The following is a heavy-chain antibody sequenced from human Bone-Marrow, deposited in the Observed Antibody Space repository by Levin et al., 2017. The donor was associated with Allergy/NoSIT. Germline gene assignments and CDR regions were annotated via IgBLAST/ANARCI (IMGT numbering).Heavy chain of an antibody. D-gene: IGHD1-26*01. J-gene: IGHJ4*02. CDR1: GFKFTEFA. CDR3: VKGISGSYSSGYFDS. V-gene: IGHV3-9*01. Sequence: GGSLRLSCAASGFKFTEFAVHWVRQAPGKGLEWVSGISWGGDSLGYADSVEGRFTISRDNVKNSLFLQLNSLRVDDTALYYCVKGISGSYSSGYFDSWGQGTLVTVSS. CDR2: ISWGGDSL.